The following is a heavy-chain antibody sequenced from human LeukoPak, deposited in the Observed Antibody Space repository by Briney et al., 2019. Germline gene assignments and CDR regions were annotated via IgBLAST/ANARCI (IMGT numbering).Heavy chain of an antibody. D-gene: IGHD1-26*01. CDR3: ARGTHWELNAHLDY. V-gene: IGHV1-18*01. CDR1: GYTFTSYG. Sequence: ASVKVSCKASGYTFTSYGISWVRQAPGQGLEWMGWISAYNGNTNYAQKLQGRVTMTTDTSTSTAYMELRSLRSDDTAVYYYARGTHWELNAHLDYWGQGTLVTVSS. J-gene: IGHJ4*02. CDR2: ISAYNGNT.